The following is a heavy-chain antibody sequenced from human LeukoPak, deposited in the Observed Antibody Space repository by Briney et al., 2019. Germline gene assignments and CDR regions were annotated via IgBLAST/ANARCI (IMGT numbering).Heavy chain of an antibody. J-gene: IGHJ4*02. CDR3: ARASISGELLSNFDY. CDR2: IIPIFGTA. Sequence: ASVKVSCKASGGTFSSYAISWVRQAPGQGLEWMGGIIPIFGTANYAQKFQGRVTITADESTSTAYMELSSLRSEDTAVYYCARASISGELLSNFDYWGQGTLVTVSS. CDR1: GGTFSSYA. D-gene: IGHD3-10*02. V-gene: IGHV1-69*13.